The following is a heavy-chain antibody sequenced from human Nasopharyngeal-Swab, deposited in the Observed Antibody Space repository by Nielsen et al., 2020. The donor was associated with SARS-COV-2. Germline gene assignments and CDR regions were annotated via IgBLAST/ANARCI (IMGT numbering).Heavy chain of an antibody. Sequence: IRQPPGKGLEWVSSISASGTTISYADSVKGRFTISRDNSKNTVYLQMNSLRAEDTAVYYCTKGILLSAWFDPWGQGTLVTVSS. CDR2: ISASGTTI. V-gene: IGHV3-23*01. D-gene: IGHD2-15*01. J-gene: IGHJ5*02. CDR3: TKGILLSAWFDP.